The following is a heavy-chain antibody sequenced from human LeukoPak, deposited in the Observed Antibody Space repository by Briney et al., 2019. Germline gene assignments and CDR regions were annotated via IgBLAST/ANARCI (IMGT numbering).Heavy chain of an antibody. J-gene: IGHJ4*02. CDR2: IKQDGSEK. CDR3: ASSLG. V-gene: IGHV3-7*01. CDR1: GFTFSSYA. Sequence: GGSLRLSCAASGFTFSSYAMHCVRQAPGKGLEWVANIKQDGSEKYYVDSVKGRFTISRDNAKNSLYLQMNSLRAEDTAVYYCASSLGWGQGTLVTVSS.